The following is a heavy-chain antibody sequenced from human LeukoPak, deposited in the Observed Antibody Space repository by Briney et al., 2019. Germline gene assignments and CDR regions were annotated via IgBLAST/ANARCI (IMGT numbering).Heavy chain of an antibody. Sequence: SETLSLTCTVACGSISSYYWGRIRQPAGKGLEWIGRIYTSGSSNYNPSLKSRVTMSVDTTKNQFSLKLSSVTAAETALDYCATAVMITVTDFDYWGQGTLVTVSS. CDR2: IYTSGSS. CDR1: CGSISSYY. CDR3: ATAVMITVTDFDY. J-gene: IGHJ4*02. D-gene: IGHD4-17*01. V-gene: IGHV4-4*07.